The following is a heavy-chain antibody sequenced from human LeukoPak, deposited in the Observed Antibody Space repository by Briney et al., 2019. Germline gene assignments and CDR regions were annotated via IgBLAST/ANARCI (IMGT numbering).Heavy chain of an antibody. V-gene: IGHV4-39*01. CDR1: GGSVSSSSYY. CDR2: IYYSGST. D-gene: IGHD2-2*01. Sequence: KPSETLSLTCTVSGGSVSSSSYYWGWIRQPPGKGLEWIGSIYYSGSTYYNPSLKSRVTISVDTSKNQFSLKLSSVTAADTAVYYCARLSEGKKYCSSTSCSPIGYYYGMDVWGQGTTVTVSS. J-gene: IGHJ6*02. CDR3: ARLSEGKKYCSSTSCSPIGYYYGMDV.